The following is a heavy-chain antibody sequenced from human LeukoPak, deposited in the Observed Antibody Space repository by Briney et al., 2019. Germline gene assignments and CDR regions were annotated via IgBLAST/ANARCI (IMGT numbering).Heavy chain of an antibody. CDR3: AKGPFSGTYNDAFDV. Sequence: GGSLRLSCAASGFTVSGNYMSWVRQAPGKGLEWVSAIDSSGDDAFYADSVRGRFTLSRDNFKNTMFLQMNSLRAEDTAVYYCAKGPFSGTYNDAFDVWGQGTMVIVSS. CDR1: GFTVSGNY. D-gene: IGHD1-26*01. V-gene: IGHV3-23*01. CDR2: IDSSGDDA. J-gene: IGHJ3*01.